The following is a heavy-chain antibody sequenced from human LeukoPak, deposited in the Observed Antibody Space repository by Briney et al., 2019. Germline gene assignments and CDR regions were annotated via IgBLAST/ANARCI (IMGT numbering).Heavy chain of an antibody. V-gene: IGHV3-74*01. CDR1: GFTLSLAW. CDR3: VRDGDAYNFDF. CDR2: IKYDGSYT. D-gene: IGHD5-24*01. Sequence: GGSLRLSCATSGFTLSLAWMHWVRQAPGKGLEWVSRIKYDGSYTNYADSVKGRFTISRDNARNTLSLHMISLRAEDTAVYFCVRDGDAYNFDFWGQGVLVTVSS. J-gene: IGHJ4*02.